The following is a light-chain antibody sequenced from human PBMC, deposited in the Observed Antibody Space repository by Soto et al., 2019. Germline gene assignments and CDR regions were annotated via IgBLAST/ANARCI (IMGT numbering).Light chain of an antibody. Sequence: QLVLTQSPSASASLGASVKLTCTLSSGHSSYVIAWHQQQSEKGPRYFMNLNSDGSHSKGDATPDRFSGSSSGAERYLTISSLQSEDEADYYCQTWGTGIRVFGGGTKLTVL. V-gene: IGLV4-69*01. CDR3: QTWGTGIRV. CDR1: SGHSSYV. J-gene: IGLJ3*02. CDR2: LNSDGSH.